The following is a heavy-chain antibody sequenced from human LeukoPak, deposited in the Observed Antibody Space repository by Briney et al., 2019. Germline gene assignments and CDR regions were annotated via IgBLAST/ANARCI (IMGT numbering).Heavy chain of an antibody. V-gene: IGHV3-74*01. CDR3: VVVVEPPDSDGFDV. Sequence: GGSLRLTCAASGFTFGNSWVHWVRQAPGKGLVWVSLINADGSTATYADSVKGRFTISRDNARNTLSLQMNSLTIEDTAVYYCVVVVEPPDSDGFDVWGQGTMITVSS. J-gene: IGHJ3*01. CDR2: INADGSTA. CDR1: GFTFGNSW. D-gene: IGHD1-14*01.